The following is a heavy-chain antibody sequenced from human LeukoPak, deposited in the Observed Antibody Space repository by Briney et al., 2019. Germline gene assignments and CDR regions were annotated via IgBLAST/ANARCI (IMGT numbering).Heavy chain of an antibody. V-gene: IGHV3-30*18. Sequence: PGRSLRLSCAASGFTFSSYGMHWVRQAPGKGLEWVAVISYDGSNKYYADSVKGRFTISRDNSKNTLYLQMNSLRAEDTVVYYCAKDHDSYGYYYYYGMDVWGQGTTVTVSS. D-gene: IGHD5-18*01. J-gene: IGHJ6*02. CDR1: GFTFSSYG. CDR3: AKDHDSYGYYYYYGMDV. CDR2: ISYDGSNK.